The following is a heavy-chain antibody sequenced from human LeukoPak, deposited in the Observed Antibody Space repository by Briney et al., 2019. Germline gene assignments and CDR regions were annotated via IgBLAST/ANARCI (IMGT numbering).Heavy chain of an antibody. CDR2: IDHSGST. Sequence: KPSETLSLTCAVYGGSFTGYYWSWIRQPPGKGLEWIGEIDHSGSTNYNPSLKSRVTISVDTSKNQFSLKLSSVTAADTAVYYCARQLVEDNWFDPWGQGTLVTVSS. V-gene: IGHV4-34*01. D-gene: IGHD2-2*01. CDR1: GGSFTGYY. CDR3: ARQLVEDNWFDP. J-gene: IGHJ5*02.